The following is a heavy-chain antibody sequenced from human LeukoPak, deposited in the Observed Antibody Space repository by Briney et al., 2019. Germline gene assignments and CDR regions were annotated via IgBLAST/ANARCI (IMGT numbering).Heavy chain of an antibody. CDR2: ISSSSSYI. D-gene: IGHD3-9*01. CDR3: ASLSYDILTGYYMGDY. J-gene: IGHJ4*02. CDR1: GFTFSSYS. V-gene: IGHV3-21*04. Sequence: GGSLRLSCAASGFTFSSYSMNWVRQAPGKGLEWVSSISSSSSYIYYADSVKGRFTISRDNAKNSLYLRMNSLRAEDTAVYYCASLSYDILTGYYMGDYWGQGTLVTVSS.